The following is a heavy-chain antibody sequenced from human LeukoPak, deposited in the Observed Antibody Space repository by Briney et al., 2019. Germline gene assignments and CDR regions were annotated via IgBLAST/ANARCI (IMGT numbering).Heavy chain of an antibody. J-gene: IGHJ4*02. D-gene: IGHD1-26*01. CDR3: ARDWGQRGVGATLAN. CDR1: GFTFSSYS. V-gene: IGHV3-48*02. CDR2: ISSSSSTI. Sequence: SGGSLRLSCAASGFTFSSYSMNWVRQAPGKGLEGVSYISSSSSTIYYADSVKGRFTISRDNFKNTVDLQVSGLKEEDTAVYYCARDWGQRGVGATLANWGQGTLVIVSS.